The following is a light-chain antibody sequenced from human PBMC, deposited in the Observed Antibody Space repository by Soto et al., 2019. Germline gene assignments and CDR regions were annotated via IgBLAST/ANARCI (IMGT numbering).Light chain of an antibody. CDR3: QQYDKWPRT. CDR1: QSVSSN. J-gene: IGKJ1*01. CDR2: GAS. V-gene: IGKV3D-15*01. Sequence: EIVMTQSPATLSVSPGERATLSCRASQSVSSNLAWYQQKPGQAPRLLIYGASSRATGTPDRFSGSGSGTDFTLTISRLEPEDFAVYYCQQYDKWPRTFGQGTKVDI.